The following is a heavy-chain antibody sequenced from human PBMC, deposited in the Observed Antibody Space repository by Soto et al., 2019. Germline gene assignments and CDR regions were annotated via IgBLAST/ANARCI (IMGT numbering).Heavy chain of an antibody. CDR3: ARDVAAADY. CDR1: GYTFTSYA. D-gene: IGHD6-13*01. CDR2: INAGNGNR. Sequence: QVQLVQSGAEEKKPGASVKVSCKASGYTFTSYAMHWVRQAPGQRLEWMGWINAGNGNRKYSQKFQGRVTITMDTSATTAYMELSSLRPEDTAVYYCARDVAAADYWGQGTLVTVSS. J-gene: IGHJ4*02. V-gene: IGHV1-3*05.